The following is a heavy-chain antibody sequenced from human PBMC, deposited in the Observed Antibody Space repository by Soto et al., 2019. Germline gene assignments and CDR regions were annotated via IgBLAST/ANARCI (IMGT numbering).Heavy chain of an antibody. Sequence: ASVEGSCKASGYTFTGYYMHWVRQAPGQGLEWMGWINPNSGGTNYAQKFQGRVTMTRDTSISTAYMELSRLRSDDTAVYYCARDDSSGYSYFDYWGQGTLVTVSS. J-gene: IGHJ4*02. CDR2: INPNSGGT. CDR3: ARDDSSGYSYFDY. D-gene: IGHD3-22*01. V-gene: IGHV1-2*02. CDR1: GYTFTGYY.